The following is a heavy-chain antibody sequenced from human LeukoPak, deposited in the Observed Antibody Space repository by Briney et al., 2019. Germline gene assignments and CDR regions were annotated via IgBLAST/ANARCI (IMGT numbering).Heavy chain of an antibody. V-gene: IGHV4-39*01. J-gene: IGHJ4*02. CDR1: GGSISSSSYY. Sequence: TSETLSLTCTVSGGSISSSSYYWGWIRQPPGKGLEWIGSIYYSGSTYYNPSLKSRVTISVDTSKNQFSLKLSSVTAADTAVYYCARCQYFDWLLEDWGQGTLVTVSS. D-gene: IGHD3-9*01. CDR3: ARCQYFDWLLED. CDR2: IYYSGST.